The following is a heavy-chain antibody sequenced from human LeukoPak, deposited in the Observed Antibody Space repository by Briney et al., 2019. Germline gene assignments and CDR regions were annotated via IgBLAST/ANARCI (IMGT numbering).Heavy chain of an antibody. J-gene: IGHJ4*02. D-gene: IGHD2-2*01. CDR3: AKYSCSSTSCPPTSED. Sequence: GGSLRLSCAASGFTFSSYAMSWVRQAPGKGLEWVSAISGSGGSTYYADSVKGRFTISRDNSKNTLYLQINSLRAEDTAVYYCAKYSCSSTSCPPTSEDWGQGTLVIVSS. V-gene: IGHV3-23*01. CDR1: GFTFSSYA. CDR2: ISGSGGST.